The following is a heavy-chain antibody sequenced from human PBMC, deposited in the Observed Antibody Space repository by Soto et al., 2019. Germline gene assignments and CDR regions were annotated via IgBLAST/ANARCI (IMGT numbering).Heavy chain of an antibody. Sequence: QGQLVQSGAEVKKPGASVKLSCKASGFTFSNYGLNWVRQAPGQGLEWMGWVSANNGHTNYAQNLQGRVSMTTDTSTSTAYMELRGLTFDDTAVYYCARDIESLTAIHFFYYYAMDVWGQGTTVSVSS. D-gene: IGHD3-9*01. J-gene: IGHJ6*02. CDR1: GFTFSNYG. CDR3: ARDIESLTAIHFFYYYAMDV. V-gene: IGHV1-18*01. CDR2: VSANNGHT.